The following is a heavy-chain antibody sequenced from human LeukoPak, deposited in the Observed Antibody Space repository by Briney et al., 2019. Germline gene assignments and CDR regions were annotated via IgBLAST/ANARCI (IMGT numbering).Heavy chain of an antibody. CDR3: ARAYYYDSSGYPYYFDY. Sequence: GASVKVSCKAPGYTFTSYAISWVRQAPGQGLEWMGGIIPIFGTANYAQKFQGRVTITADESTSTAYMELSSLRSEDTAVYYCARAYYYDSSGYPYYFDYWGQGTLVTVSS. D-gene: IGHD3-22*01. CDR1: GYTFTSYA. V-gene: IGHV1-69*13. CDR2: IIPIFGTA. J-gene: IGHJ4*02.